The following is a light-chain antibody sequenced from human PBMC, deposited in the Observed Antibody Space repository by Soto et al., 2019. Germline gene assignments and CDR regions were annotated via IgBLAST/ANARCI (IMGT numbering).Light chain of an antibody. CDR2: EVT. Sequence: QSVLTQPASVSGSPGQSITISCTGTSSDVGSYSLVSWYQQHPGKAPKLMIYEVTKRPSGVSNRFSGSKSGNTASLTISGLQADDEADYYCCSYAGSSAYWVFGGGTKLTVL. J-gene: IGLJ3*02. CDR3: CSYAGSSAYWV. V-gene: IGLV2-23*02. CDR1: SSDVGSYSL.